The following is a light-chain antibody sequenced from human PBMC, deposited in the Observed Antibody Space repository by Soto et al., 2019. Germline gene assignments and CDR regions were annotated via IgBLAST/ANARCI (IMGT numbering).Light chain of an antibody. Sequence: QSALTQPRSVSGSPGQSVTISCTGTSSDVGAYDHVSWYQQHPGKAPKLMIHDVNQRPSGVPDLLSGSKSGNTASLTISGLQAEDEAAYYCCSFAAMSGDVFGTGTKVTVL. CDR2: DVN. CDR1: SSDVGAYDH. J-gene: IGLJ1*01. V-gene: IGLV2-11*01. CDR3: CSFAAMSGDV.